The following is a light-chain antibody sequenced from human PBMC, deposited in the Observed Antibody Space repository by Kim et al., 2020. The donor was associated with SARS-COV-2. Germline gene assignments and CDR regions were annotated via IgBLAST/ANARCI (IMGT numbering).Light chain of an antibody. CDR1: SGSVSATYY. CDR2: STN. J-gene: IGLJ3*02. V-gene: IGLV8-61*01. CDR3: ALYMGAGIWM. Sequence: GGTVTLTCGLTSGSVSATYYPSWYQQTPGQAPRTLMYSTNTRSSGVPDRFSGSILGNKAALTITGAQAVDESDYYCALYMGAGIWMFGGGTRLTVL.